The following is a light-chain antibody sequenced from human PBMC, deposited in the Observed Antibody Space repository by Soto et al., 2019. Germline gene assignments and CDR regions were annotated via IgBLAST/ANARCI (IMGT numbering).Light chain of an antibody. CDR3: CSYAGSTTFPYV. J-gene: IGLJ1*01. Sequence: QSALTQPASVSGSPGQSITISCTGTSSDVGIYNLVSWYQHHPGQAPKLMIYEVSKRPSGVSNRFSGSKSGNTASLTISGLQAEDEADYYCCSYAGSTTFPYVFGTGTKVTVL. CDR2: EVS. V-gene: IGLV2-23*02. CDR1: SSDVGIYNL.